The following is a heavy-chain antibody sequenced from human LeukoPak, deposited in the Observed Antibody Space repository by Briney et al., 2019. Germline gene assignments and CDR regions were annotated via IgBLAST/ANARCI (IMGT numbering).Heavy chain of an antibody. V-gene: IGHV3-30*04. CDR3: ARDFRGYYYDSSYYYYYMDV. CDR1: EFTFRKHA. CDR2: ISHDGSNK. Sequence: GGSLRLSCAASEFTFRKHAMHWVRQAPGKGLEWAAVISHDGSNKYYADSVKGRFTISRDNAKNSLYLQMNSLRAEDTAVYCCARDFRGYYYDSSYYYYYMDVWGKGTTVTVSS. J-gene: IGHJ6*03. D-gene: IGHD3-22*01.